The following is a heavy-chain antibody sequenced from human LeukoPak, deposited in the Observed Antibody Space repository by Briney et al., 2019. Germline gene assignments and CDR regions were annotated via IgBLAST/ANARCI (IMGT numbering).Heavy chain of an antibody. Sequence: GGSLRLSCAASGFSLTTFDIHWVRQAPGKGLEWVALISYDGRDIYYLDSVEGRFTISRDNSKNTVYLQMNSLRTEDTAVYYCAREGRGKDAFDIWGQGTMVTVSS. CDR3: AREGRGKDAFDI. CDR1: GFSLTTFD. CDR2: ISYDGRDI. D-gene: IGHD3-10*01. J-gene: IGHJ3*02. V-gene: IGHV3-30*03.